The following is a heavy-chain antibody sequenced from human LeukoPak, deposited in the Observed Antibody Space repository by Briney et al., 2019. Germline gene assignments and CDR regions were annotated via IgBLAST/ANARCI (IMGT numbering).Heavy chain of an antibody. V-gene: IGHV1-2*02. CDR2: INPNSGGT. CDR1: GYTFTGYY. D-gene: IGHD1-26*01. Sequence: ASVKVSCKASGYTFTGYYMHWVRQAPGQGLEWMGWINPNSGGTNYAQKFQGRVTMTRNTSISTAYMELSRLRSDDTAVYYCARLDTDSGSYSYYGMDVWGQGTTVTVFS. CDR3: ARLDTDSGSYSYYGMDV. J-gene: IGHJ6*02.